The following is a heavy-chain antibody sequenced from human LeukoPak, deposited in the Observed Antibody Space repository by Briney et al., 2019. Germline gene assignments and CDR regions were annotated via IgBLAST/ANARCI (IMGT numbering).Heavy chain of an antibody. CDR1: GFTFSSYW. D-gene: IGHD3-22*01. V-gene: IGHV3-7*01. J-gene: IGHJ3*02. CDR3: ARDTGSYYYDSSGYQSAFDI. Sequence: QPGGSLRLSCAASGFTFSSYWMSWVRQAPGKGLEWVANIKQDGSEKYYVGSVKGRFTISRDNAENSLYLQMNSLRAEDTAVYYCARDTGSYYYDSSGYQSAFDIWGQGTMVTVSS. CDR2: IKQDGSEK.